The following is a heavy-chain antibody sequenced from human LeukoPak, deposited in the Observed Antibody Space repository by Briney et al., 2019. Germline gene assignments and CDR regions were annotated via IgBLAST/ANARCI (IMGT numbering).Heavy chain of an antibody. CDR1: GGSISSGGYS. CDR3: ARGYCSSTSCFPYNWFDP. V-gene: IGHV4-30-2*01. CDR2: IYHSGST. Sequence: SQTLSLTCAVSGGSISSGGYSWSWIRQPPGKGLEWIGYIYHSGSTYYNPSLKSRVTISVDRSKNQFSLRLSSVTAADTAVYYCARGYCSSTSCFPYNWFDPWGQGTRVTVSS. D-gene: IGHD2-2*01. J-gene: IGHJ5*02.